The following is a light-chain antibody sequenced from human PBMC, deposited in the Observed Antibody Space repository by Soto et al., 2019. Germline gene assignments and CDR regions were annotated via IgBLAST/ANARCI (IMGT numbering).Light chain of an antibody. CDR1: QSLLHSNGYNY. J-gene: IGKJ1*01. CDR3: MQALQTPRT. V-gene: IGKV2-28*01. Sequence: DIVMTQSPLSLPVTPGEPASISCRSSQSLLHSNGYNYLDWYLQKPGQSPQLLIYLGSNRASGGPDRFSGSGSGTDITLKISRVEAEDVGVYYCMQALQTPRTFGQGAKVEI. CDR2: LGS.